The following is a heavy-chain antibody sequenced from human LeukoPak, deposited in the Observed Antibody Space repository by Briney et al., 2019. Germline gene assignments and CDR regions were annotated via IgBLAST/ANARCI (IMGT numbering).Heavy chain of an antibody. D-gene: IGHD2-2*02. CDR3: ARGEGYCSSTSCYTYYYGMDV. CDR2: IYYSGGT. CDR1: GGSISCGGYY. Sequence: TLSLTCTVSGGSISCGGYYWSWIRQHPGKGLEWIGYIYYSGGTYYNPSLKSRVTISVDTSKNQFSLKLSSVTAADTAVYYCARGEGYCSSTSCYTYYYGMDVWGQGTTVTVSS. V-gene: IGHV4-31*03. J-gene: IGHJ6*02.